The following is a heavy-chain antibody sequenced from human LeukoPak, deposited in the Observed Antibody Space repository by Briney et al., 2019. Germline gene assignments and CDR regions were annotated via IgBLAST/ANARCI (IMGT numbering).Heavy chain of an antibody. V-gene: IGHV3-64*04. J-gene: IGHJ4*02. CDR2: ISSNGGST. CDR3: AKRNYGDYGSFDY. D-gene: IGHD4-17*01. Sequence: GGSLRLSCSASGFTFSSYAMHWVRQAPGKGLEYVSAISSNGGSTYYADSVKGRFTISRDNSKNTLYLQMNSLRAEDTAVYYCAKRNYGDYGSFDYWGQGTLVTVSS. CDR1: GFTFSSYA.